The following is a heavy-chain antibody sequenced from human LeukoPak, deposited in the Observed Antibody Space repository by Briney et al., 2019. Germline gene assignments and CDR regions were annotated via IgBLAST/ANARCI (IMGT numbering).Heavy chain of an antibody. J-gene: IGHJ4*02. CDR1: GYTFTGYY. CDR2: INPNSGGT. CDR3: ATPGTMVRGVIRYYFDY. D-gene: IGHD3-10*01. Sequence: GASVKVSCKASGYTFTGYYMHWVRQAPGQGLEWMGWINPNSGGTNYAQKFQGRVTMTRDTSISTAYMELSSLRSEDTAVYYCATPGTMVRGVIRYYFDYWGQGTLVTVSS. V-gene: IGHV1-2*02.